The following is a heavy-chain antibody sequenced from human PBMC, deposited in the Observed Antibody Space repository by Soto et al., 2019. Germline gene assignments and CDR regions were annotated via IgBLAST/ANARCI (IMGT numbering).Heavy chain of an antibody. V-gene: IGHV4-34*01. J-gene: IGHJ4*02. D-gene: IGHD6-6*01. CDR2: INHSGST. Sequence: QVQLQQWGAGLLKPSEPLSLPCAVYGGSFMGYNWSWIRQPPGKGLGWIGEINHSGSTNYNPSLKSRVTISVDTSKNQFSLKLSSVTAADTAVYYCARGGSSPLSLFDYWGQGTLVTVSS. CDR1: GGSFMGYN. CDR3: ARGGSSPLSLFDY.